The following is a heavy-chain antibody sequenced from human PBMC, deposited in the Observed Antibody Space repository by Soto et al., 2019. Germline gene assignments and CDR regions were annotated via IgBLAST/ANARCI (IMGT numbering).Heavy chain of an antibody. D-gene: IGHD6-19*01. Sequence: PSETLSLTCAVSGGSISSGGYSWSWIRQPPGKGLEWIGYIYHSGSTYYNPSLKGRVTISVDTSKNQFSLKLSSVTAADTAVYYCARHGQWLVTGYFYYGMGVWGQGTTVTVSS. CDR3: ARHGQWLVTGYFYYGMGV. V-gene: IGHV4-30-2*01. J-gene: IGHJ6*02. CDR2: IYHSGST. CDR1: GGSISSGGYS.